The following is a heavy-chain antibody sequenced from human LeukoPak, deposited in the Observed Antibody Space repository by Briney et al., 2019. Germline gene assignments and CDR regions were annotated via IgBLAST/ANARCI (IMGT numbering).Heavy chain of an antibody. J-gene: IGHJ4*02. D-gene: IGHD6-13*01. CDR1: GFTFSNAW. V-gene: IGHV3-15*01. CDR2: IKSKTDGGTT. Sequence: GGSLRLSCAASGFTFSNAWMSWVRQAPGKGLEWGGRIKSKTDGGTTDYAAPVKGRFTISRDDSKNTLYLQMNSLKTEDTAVYYCTTNLGLAAAGIYYFDYWGQGTLVTVSS. CDR3: TTNLGLAAAGIYYFDY.